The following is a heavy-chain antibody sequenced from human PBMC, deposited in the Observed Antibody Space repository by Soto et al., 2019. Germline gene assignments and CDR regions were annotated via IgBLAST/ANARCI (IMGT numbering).Heavy chain of an antibody. V-gene: IGHV1-3*01. J-gene: IGHJ4*02. CDR1: GYTFTSYA. CDR3: ARDVETVTTGPFGY. D-gene: IGHD4-4*01. CDR2: INAGNGNT. Sequence: ASVKVSCKASGYTFTSYAMHWVRQAPGQRLEWMGWINAGNGNTKYSQKFQGRVTITRDTSASTAYMELSSLRSEDTAVYYCARDVETVTTGPFGYWGQGTLVTVSS.